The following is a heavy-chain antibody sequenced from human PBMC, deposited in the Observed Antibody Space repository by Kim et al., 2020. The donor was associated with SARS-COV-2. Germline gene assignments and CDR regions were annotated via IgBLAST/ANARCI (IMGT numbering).Heavy chain of an antibody. CDR3: ASPGVA. CDR2: PILGIA. J-gene: IGHJ5*02. V-gene: IGHV1-69*02. D-gene: IGHD7-27*01. Sequence: PILGIANYAQKFQGRVTITADKSTSTAYMELSSLRSEDTAVYYCASPGVAWGQGTLVTVSS.